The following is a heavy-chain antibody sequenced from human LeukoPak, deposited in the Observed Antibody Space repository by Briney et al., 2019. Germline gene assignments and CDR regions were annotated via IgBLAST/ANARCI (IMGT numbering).Heavy chain of an antibody. CDR1: GGSFSGYY. V-gene: IGHV4-34*01. CDR2: INHSGST. Sequence: PSETLSLTCAVYGGSFSGYYWSWIRQPPGKGLEWIGEINHSGSTNYNPSLKSRVTISVDTSKNQFSLKLSSVTAADTAVYYCARGRRGYSYGSHFDYWGQGTLVTVSS. J-gene: IGHJ4*02. D-gene: IGHD5-18*01. CDR3: ARGRRGYSYGSHFDY.